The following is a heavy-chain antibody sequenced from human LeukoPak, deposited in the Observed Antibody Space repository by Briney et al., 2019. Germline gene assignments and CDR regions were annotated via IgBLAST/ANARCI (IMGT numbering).Heavy chain of an antibody. D-gene: IGHD3-22*01. Sequence: PGGSLRLSCAASGFTLSRYGVHWVRQVPGKGLMWVSRIDRDGSSTSYADAVKGRFTISRDNAKNTVYLQMNSLRAEDTAVYYCARTQYYDSSGYYHCNYAMAVWGQWTTVTVSS. CDR1: GFTLSRYG. CDR2: IDRDGSST. J-gene: IGHJ6*02. V-gene: IGHV3-74*01. CDR3: ARTQYYDSSGYYHCNYAMAV.